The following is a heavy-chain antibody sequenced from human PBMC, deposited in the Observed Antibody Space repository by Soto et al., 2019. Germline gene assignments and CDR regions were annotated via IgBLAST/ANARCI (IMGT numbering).Heavy chain of an antibody. CDR2: ISADNGNT. V-gene: IGHV1-18*01. CDR1: GYTFTSYG. D-gene: IGHD2-2*01. Sequence: QVQLVQSGAEVKKPGASVKVSCKASGYTFTSYGISWVRQAPGQGLEWRGWISADNGNTNYAQKLQGRVTMTTDTSTSTAYMELRSLRSDDTAVYYCATDCSSTTCYPWNWFDPWGQGTLVTVSS. CDR3: ATDCSSTTCYPWNWFDP. J-gene: IGHJ5*02.